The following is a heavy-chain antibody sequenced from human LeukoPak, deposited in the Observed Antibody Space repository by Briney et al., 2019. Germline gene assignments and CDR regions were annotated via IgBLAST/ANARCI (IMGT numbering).Heavy chain of an antibody. CDR2: IKDDGAKT. D-gene: IGHD3-22*01. V-gene: IGHV3-30*02. Sequence: PGGSLRLSCAASGFTFNTYPMHWVRRAPGKGLEWVALIKDDGAKTNYADSVRGRFTISRDNSRSTVYLQLNSLKPDDTAVYYCATQTITLVVVISPFDYWGQGALVTVSS. CDR3: ATQTITLVVVISPFDY. J-gene: IGHJ4*02. CDR1: GFTFNTYP.